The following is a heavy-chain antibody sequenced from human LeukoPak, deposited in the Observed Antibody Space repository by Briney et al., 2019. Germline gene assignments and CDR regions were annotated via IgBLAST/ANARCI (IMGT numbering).Heavy chain of an antibody. Sequence: SETLSLTCAVYGGSFSGYYWSWIRQPPGKGLEWIGEINHSGSTNYNPSLKSRDTISVDTSKNQFSLKLSSVTAADTAVYYCARTPSAATRYYYYYGMDVWGKGTTVTVSS. J-gene: IGHJ6*04. CDR1: GGSFSGYY. D-gene: IGHD2-15*01. CDR3: ARTPSAATRYYYYYGMDV. V-gene: IGHV4-34*01. CDR2: INHSGST.